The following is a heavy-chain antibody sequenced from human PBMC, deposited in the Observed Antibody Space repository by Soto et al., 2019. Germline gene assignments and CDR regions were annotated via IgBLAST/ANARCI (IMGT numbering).Heavy chain of an antibody. Sequence: ASVQVSCKASGYTFTSYYMHWVRQAPGQGLEWMGIINPSGGSTSYAQKFQGRVTMTRDTSTSTVYMELSSLRSEDTAVYYCARYPYCSGGSCYSTSHDAFDIWGQGTMVTVSS. CDR3: ARYPYCSGGSCYSTSHDAFDI. J-gene: IGHJ3*02. CDR1: GYTFTSYY. V-gene: IGHV1-46*01. CDR2: INPSGGST. D-gene: IGHD2-15*01.